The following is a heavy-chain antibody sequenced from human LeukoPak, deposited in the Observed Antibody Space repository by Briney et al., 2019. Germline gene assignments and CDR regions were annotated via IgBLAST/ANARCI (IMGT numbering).Heavy chain of an antibody. V-gene: IGHV1-18*01. CDR1: GYTFTNYH. D-gene: IGHD6-13*01. CDR3: ARAGSSSWYQPLDYYYYYMDV. CDR2: ISAYNGNT. J-gene: IGHJ6*03. Sequence: ASVKVSCKASGYTFTNYHMHWVRQAPGQGLEWMGWISAYNGNTNYAQKLQGRVTMTTDTSTSTAYMELRSLRSDDTAVYYCARAGSSSWYQPLDYYYYYMDVWGKGTTVTISS.